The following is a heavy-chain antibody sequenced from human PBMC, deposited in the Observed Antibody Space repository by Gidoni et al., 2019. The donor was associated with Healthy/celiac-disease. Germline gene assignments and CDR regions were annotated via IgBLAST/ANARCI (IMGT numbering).Heavy chain of an antibody. Sequence: QVQLVESGGGVVQPGRSLRLSCAASGFTFSSYGLHWVRQAPGKGLEWVAVISYDGSNKYYADSVKGRFTISRDNSKNTLYLQMNSLRAEDTAVYYCAKLGLAVTTRRGGMDVWGQGTTVTVSS. CDR1: GFTFSSYG. J-gene: IGHJ6*02. CDR3: AKLGLAVTTRRGGMDV. D-gene: IGHD4-17*01. CDR2: ISYDGSNK. V-gene: IGHV3-30*18.